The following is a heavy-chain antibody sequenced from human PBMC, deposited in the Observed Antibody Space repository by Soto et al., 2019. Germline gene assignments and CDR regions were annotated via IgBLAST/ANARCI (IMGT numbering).Heavy chain of an antibody. Sequence: SETLSLTCTVSGGSISSYYWSWIRQPPGKGLEWIGYIYYSGSTNYNPSLKSRVTISVDTSKNQFSLKLSSVTAADTAAYYCARSDGCSSTSCFYYYYYGMDVWGQGTTVTVSS. V-gene: IGHV4-59*01. CDR1: GGSISSYY. CDR3: ARSDGCSSTSCFYYYYYGMDV. J-gene: IGHJ6*02. CDR2: IYYSGST. D-gene: IGHD2-2*01.